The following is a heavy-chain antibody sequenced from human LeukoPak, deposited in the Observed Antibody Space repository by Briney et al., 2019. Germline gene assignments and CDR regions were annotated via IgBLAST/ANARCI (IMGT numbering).Heavy chain of an antibody. V-gene: IGHV3-30*18. CDR2: ISYDGSNK. D-gene: IGHD6-13*01. CDR3: AKGRDSRDFDY. Sequence: GESLRLSCAASGFTFSSYGMHWVRQAPGKGLEWVAVISYDGSNKYYADSVKGRFTISRDNSKNTLYPQMNSLRAEDTAVYYCAKGRDSRDFDYWGQGTLVTVSS. CDR1: GFTFSSYG. J-gene: IGHJ4*02.